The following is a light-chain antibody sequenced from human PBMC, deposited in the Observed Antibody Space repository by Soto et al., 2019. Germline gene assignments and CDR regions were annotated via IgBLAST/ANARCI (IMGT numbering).Light chain of an antibody. CDR2: DAS. J-gene: IGKJ4*01. Sequence: EIVLTQSPGTLSFSPGERSTLSFRTSQSVSRNLAWYQQKPGQAPRLLIYDASQRATGIAARFSGSGSGTDFTLTISSLEPEDFALYYCQHRSNWPAFGGGTKVDIK. V-gene: IGKV3-11*01. CDR1: QSVSRN. CDR3: QHRSNWPA.